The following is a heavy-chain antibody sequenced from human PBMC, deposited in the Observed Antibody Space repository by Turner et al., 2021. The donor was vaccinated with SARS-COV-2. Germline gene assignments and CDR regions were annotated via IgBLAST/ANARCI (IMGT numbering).Heavy chain of an antibody. J-gene: IGHJ3*02. CDR1: GITCSSHG. Sequence: QVQLVESGGGVVKPGRSLRRSWAASGITCSSHGMHWVRQAPGKGLEWVAVIWNDGSQKYYADSVKGRFTISRDNSKNMVYRKRNSLRAEDTAVYYCARLDDSGHWGAFDIWGQGTMVTVSS. CDR2: IWNDGSQK. V-gene: IGHV3-33*01. D-gene: IGHD3-22*01. CDR3: ARLDDSGHWGAFDI.